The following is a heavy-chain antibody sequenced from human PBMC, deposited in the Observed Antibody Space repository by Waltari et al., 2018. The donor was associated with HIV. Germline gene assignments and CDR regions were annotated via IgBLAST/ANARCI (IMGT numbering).Heavy chain of an antibody. V-gene: IGHV3-15*01. J-gene: IGHJ4*02. Sequence: EVQLVESGGGLVKPGGSLRLSCAASGVTFTNAWMSWVRQAPGKGLEWVGRIKNIADGGTTECGAPVKGRFTISRDDSQNTVFLQMNSLKTEDTAVYFCVTGLLYKRYWGQGTLVTVSS. CDR1: GVTFTNAW. CDR3: VTGLLYKRY. CDR2: IKNIADGGTT. D-gene: IGHD1-1*01.